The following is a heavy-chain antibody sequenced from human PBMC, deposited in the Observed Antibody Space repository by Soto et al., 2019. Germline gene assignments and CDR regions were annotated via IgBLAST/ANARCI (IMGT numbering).Heavy chain of an antibody. Sequence: GGSVRLSCAASGFTFTHYRIHWVRQPPGKGLEWVGRINSDGARIEYGDSVKGRFTISRDNAHNMVFLQMNSLTDEDSGVYFFALAGDWQYVQPFCGPATLLTVST. D-gene: IGHD3-9*01. CDR3: ALAGDWQYVQPF. J-gene: IGHJ4*02. CDR1: GFTFTHYR. CDR2: INSDGARI. V-gene: IGHV3-74*03.